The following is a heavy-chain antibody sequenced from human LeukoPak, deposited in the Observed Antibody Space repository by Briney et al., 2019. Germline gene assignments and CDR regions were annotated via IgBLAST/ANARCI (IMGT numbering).Heavy chain of an antibody. V-gene: IGHV1-2*06. CDR2: INPNTGYP. Sequence: GASVKVSCXASGYTFSGYFIHWVRLAPGQGLEWMGRINPNTGYPNHAQNFQGRVTMTRDTSISTAYMELSRLTTDDTAVYFCARGQPYGNYNYFDSWGQGTLVTVSS. J-gene: IGHJ5*01. CDR3: ARGQPYGNYNYFDS. D-gene: IGHD4-11*01. CDR1: GYTFSGYF.